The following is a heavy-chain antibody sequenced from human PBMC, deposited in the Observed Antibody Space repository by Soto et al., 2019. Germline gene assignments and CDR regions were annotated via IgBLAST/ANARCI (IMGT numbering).Heavy chain of an antibody. CDR2: ISSSSSTI. D-gene: IGHD3-16*01. J-gene: IGHJ4*02. CDR1: GFTFSSYS. V-gene: IGHV3-48*02. CDR3: ARDEYDYVWGSVFDY. Sequence: QAGGSLRLSCAASGFTFSSYSMNWVRQAPGKGLEWVSYISSSSSTIYYADSVKGRFTISRDNAKNSLYLQMNSLRDEDTAVYYCARDEYDYVWGSVFDYWGQGTLVTVSS.